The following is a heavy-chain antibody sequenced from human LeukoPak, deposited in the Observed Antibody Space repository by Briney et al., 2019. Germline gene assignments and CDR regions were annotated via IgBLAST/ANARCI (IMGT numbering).Heavy chain of an antibody. CDR1: GGSISSYY. CDR3: ARLSTVTTSFDY. J-gene: IGHJ4*02. V-gene: IGHV4-4*07. Sequence: SETLSLTCTVSGGSISSYYWSWLRQPAGKGLEWIGRIYTSGTTHYNPSLKSRVNMSVDTSKNQFSLKLSSVTAADTAVYYCARLSTVTTSFDYWGQGTLVTVSS. D-gene: IGHD4-17*01. CDR2: IYTSGTT.